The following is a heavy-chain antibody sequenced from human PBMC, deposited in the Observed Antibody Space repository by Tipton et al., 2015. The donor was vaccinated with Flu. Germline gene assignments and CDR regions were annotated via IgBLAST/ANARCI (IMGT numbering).Heavy chain of an antibody. D-gene: IGHD3-22*01. CDR2: IYSGGST. V-gene: IGHV3-53*01. J-gene: IGHJ4*02. CDR1: GFTVSSNY. Sequence: SLRLSCAASGFTVSSNYMSWVRQAPGKGLEWVSVIYSGGSTYYADSVKGRFTISRDNSKNTLYLQMNSLRAEDTAVYYCARSTYYYDSIDKYYFDYWGQGTLVTVPS. CDR3: ARSTYYYDSIDKYYFDY.